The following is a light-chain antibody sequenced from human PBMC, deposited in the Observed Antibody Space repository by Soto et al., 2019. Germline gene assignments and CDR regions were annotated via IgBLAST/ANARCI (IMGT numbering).Light chain of an antibody. CDR3: AAWDDSLIGPVL. CDR1: SSNIGSNY. J-gene: IGLJ2*01. V-gene: IGLV1-47*01. CDR2: RNN. Sequence: QSVLTQPPSASGTPGQRDTIACSGSSSNIGSNYVYWYQQLPGTAPKLLIYRNNQRPSGFPDRFSGSKSGTSASLAISGLRSEDEAYYYCAAWDDSLIGPVLFGGGTKLTVL.